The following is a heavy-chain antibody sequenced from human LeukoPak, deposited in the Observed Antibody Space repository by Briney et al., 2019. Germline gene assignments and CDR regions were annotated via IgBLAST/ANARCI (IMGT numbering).Heavy chain of an antibody. J-gene: IGHJ4*02. CDR1: GGSISSYY. CDR3: AREHSSGYKDY. V-gene: IGHV4-59*01. Sequence: SETLSLTGTVSGGSISSYYWSWIRQPPGKGLEWIGYIYYSGSTNYNPSLKSRVTISVDTSKNQFSLKLSSVTAADTAVYYCAREHSSGYKDYWGQGTLVTVSS. CDR2: IYYSGST. D-gene: IGHD3-22*01.